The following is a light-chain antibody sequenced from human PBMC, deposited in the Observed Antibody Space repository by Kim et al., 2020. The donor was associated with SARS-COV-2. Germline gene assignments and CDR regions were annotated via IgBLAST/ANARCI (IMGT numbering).Light chain of an antibody. CDR1: SGSIASNY. Sequence: GQTLTHPCTRSSGSIASNYVQCYQQRPGSAPTTVIYEDNQRPSGVPDRFSGSIDSSSNSASLTISGLKTEDEADYYCQSYDSSNWVFGGGTKLTVL. V-gene: IGLV6-57*03. CDR2: EDN. J-gene: IGLJ3*02. CDR3: QSYDSSNWV.